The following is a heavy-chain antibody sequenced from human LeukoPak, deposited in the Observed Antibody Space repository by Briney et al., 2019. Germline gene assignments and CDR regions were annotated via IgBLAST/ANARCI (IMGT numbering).Heavy chain of an antibody. J-gene: IGHJ6*02. V-gene: IGHV3-9*01. D-gene: IGHD3-10*01. CDR1: GFTFDDYA. Sequence: GRSLRLSCAASGFTFDDYAMHWVRQAPGKGLEWVSGISWNSGSIGYADSVKGRFTISRDNAKNSLYLQMNSLRAEDTALYYCAKEYYYGSGSYRYYYYYGMDVWGQGTTVTVSS. CDR3: AKEYYYGSGSYRYYYYYGMDV. CDR2: ISWNSGSI.